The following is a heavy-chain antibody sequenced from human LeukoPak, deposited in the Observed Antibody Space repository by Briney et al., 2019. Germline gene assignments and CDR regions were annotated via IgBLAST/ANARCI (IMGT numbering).Heavy chain of an antibody. V-gene: IGHV4-34*01. Sequence: SETLSLTCAVYGGSFSGYYWSWIRQPPGKGLEWIGEINHSGSTNYNPSLKSRVTISVDTSKNQFSLKLSSVTAADTAVYYCAGAVELETLDYWGQGTLVTASS. CDR3: AGAVELETLDY. CDR1: GGSFSGYY. D-gene: IGHD5-24*01. J-gene: IGHJ4*02. CDR2: INHSGST.